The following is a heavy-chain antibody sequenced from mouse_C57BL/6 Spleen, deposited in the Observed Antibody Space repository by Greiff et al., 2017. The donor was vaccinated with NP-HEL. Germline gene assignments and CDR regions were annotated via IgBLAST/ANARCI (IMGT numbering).Heavy chain of an antibody. D-gene: IGHD1-1*01. V-gene: IGHV1-50*01. Sequence: QVQLQQPGAELVKPGASVKLSCKASGYTFTSYWMQWVKQRPGQGLEWIGEIDPSDSYTNYNQKFKGKATLTVDTSSSTAYMQLSSLTSEDSAVYYCARPGSSRYFDVWGTGTTVTVSS. CDR1: GYTFTSYW. J-gene: IGHJ1*03. CDR3: ARPGSSRYFDV. CDR2: IDPSDSYT.